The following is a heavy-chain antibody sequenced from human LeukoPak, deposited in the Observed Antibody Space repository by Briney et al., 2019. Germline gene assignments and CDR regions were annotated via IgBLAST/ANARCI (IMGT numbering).Heavy chain of an antibody. CDR1: GGSFSGYY. J-gene: IGHJ6*03. CDR2: INHSEST. V-gene: IGHV4-34*01. Sequence: PSETLSLTCAVYGGSFSGYYWSWIRQPPGKGLEWIGEINHSESTNYNPSLKSRVTISVDTAKNQFSLKLSSVTAADTAVYYCARGSIAAAQRGYYYYYMDVWGKGTTVTVSS. D-gene: IGHD6-13*01. CDR3: ARGSIAAAQRGYYYYYMDV.